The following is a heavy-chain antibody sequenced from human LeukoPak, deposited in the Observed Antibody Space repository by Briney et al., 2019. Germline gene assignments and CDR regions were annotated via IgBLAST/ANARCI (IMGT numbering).Heavy chain of an antibody. CDR1: GFTVSSNY. J-gene: IGHJ4*02. CDR2: IYSGGST. Sequence: PGGSLRLSCAASGFTVSSNYMSWVRQAPGKGLEWVSVIYSGGSTYYADSVKGRFTISRDNSKNTLYLQMNSLRAEDTAVYYCARLTMVRGVITVYYYFDYWGQGTLVTVSS. V-gene: IGHV3-53*01. CDR3: ARLTMVRGVITVYYYFDY. D-gene: IGHD3-10*01.